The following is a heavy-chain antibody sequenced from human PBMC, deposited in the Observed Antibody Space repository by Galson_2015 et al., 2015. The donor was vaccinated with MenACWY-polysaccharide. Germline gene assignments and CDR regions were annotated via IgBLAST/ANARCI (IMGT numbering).Heavy chain of an antibody. CDR2: VHPDDSNT. V-gene: IGHV5-51*01. CDR1: GSTFPSHW. J-gene: IGHJ4*02. CDR3: VRDRLVKLELLPQYYFDS. Sequence: QSGAEVKKPGESLKISCQGSGSTFPSHWIGWVRQTPGKSLEWMGIVHPDDSNTKYNPSFRGQVTLSVDKSINTAYLQLNSLKASDTAIYYCVRDRLVKLELLPQYYFDSWGQGTLVTVS. D-gene: IGHD3-10*01.